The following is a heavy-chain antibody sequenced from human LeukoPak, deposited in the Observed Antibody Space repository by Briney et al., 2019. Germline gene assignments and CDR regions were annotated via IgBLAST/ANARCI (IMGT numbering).Heavy chain of an antibody. CDR2: IHISGIT. CDR1: GGSFSGYY. J-gene: IGHJ6*03. CDR3: ARDLALDWSYYYYMDV. D-gene: IGHD3/OR15-3a*01. Sequence: TSETLSLTCAVYGGSFSGYYWSWIRQPAGKGLEWIGRIHISGITNYNPSLKSRVTISMDASKNQLSLKLTSVTAADTAVYYCARDLALDWSYYYYMDVWGKGTTVTVSS. V-gene: IGHV4-4*07.